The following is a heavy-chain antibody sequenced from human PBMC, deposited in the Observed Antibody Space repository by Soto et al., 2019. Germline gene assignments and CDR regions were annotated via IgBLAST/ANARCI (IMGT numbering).Heavy chain of an antibody. J-gene: IGHJ4*02. CDR1: GFTFSSYA. CDR2: ISGSGGST. Sequence: GGSLRLSCAASGFTFSSYAMSWVRQAPGKGLEWVSAISGSGGSTYYADSVKGRFTISRDNSKNTLYLQMNSLRAEDTAVYYCAKDLIRNYDILTGPDYWGQGTLGTVSS. CDR3: AKDLIRNYDILTGPDY. V-gene: IGHV3-23*01. D-gene: IGHD3-9*01.